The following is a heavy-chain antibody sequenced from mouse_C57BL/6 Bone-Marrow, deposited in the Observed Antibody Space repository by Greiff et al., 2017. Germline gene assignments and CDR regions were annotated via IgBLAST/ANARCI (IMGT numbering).Heavy chain of an antibody. CDR3: AREYYYGSSSLFDY. J-gene: IGHJ2*01. Sequence: VQLQQSGTELVKPGASVKLSCKASGYTFTSSWMHWVKQRPGQGLEWIGNINPSTGGTNYNEKFKSKATLTVDKSSSPAYMQLSSLTSEDSAVYYCAREYYYGSSSLFDYWGQGTTLTVSS. D-gene: IGHD1-1*01. V-gene: IGHV1-53*01. CDR1: GYTFTSSW. CDR2: INPSTGGT.